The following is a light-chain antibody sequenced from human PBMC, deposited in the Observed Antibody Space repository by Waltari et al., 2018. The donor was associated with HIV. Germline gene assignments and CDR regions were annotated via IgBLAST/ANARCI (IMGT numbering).Light chain of an antibody. Sequence: EIVLTQSPGTLSLSPGERATLSCRASQSISSSYLAWYQQKPGQAPRVLIYGISTRATGIPARFSGSGSGTEFTLTISSLQSEDFAVYYCQQYNNWPYTFGQGTKLEIK. J-gene: IGKJ2*01. V-gene: IGKV3-15*01. CDR2: GIS. CDR1: QSISSSY. CDR3: QQYNNWPYT.